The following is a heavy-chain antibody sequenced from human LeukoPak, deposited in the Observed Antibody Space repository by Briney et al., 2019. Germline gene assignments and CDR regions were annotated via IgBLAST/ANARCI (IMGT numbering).Heavy chain of an antibody. D-gene: IGHD5-18*01. CDR3: ARHRGYSYGSNYFDY. CDR1: GFIFSGYW. CDR2: VNTDGSTT. V-gene: IGHV3-74*01. J-gene: IGHJ4*02. Sequence: GGSLRLSCAASGFIFSGYWMHWVRQAPGKGLVWVSRVNTDGSTTTYADSVKGRFTISRDNAKNTLYLQMNSLRAEDTAVYYCARHRGYSYGSNYFDYWGQGALVTVSS.